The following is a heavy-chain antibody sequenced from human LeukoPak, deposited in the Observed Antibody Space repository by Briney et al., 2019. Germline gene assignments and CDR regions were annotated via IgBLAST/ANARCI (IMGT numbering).Heavy chain of an antibody. Sequence: GESLKISCKGSGYIFTSCSIGWVRQMPGKGLEWMGIIYPGDSDTRYSPSFQGQVTISADKSISTAYLQWSSLKASDTAMYYCARLTVRGYYDSSGYPSDAFDIWGQGTVVTVSS. J-gene: IGHJ3*02. V-gene: IGHV5-51*01. CDR1: GYIFTSCS. CDR3: ARLTVRGYYDSSGYPSDAFDI. D-gene: IGHD3-22*01. CDR2: IYPGDSDT.